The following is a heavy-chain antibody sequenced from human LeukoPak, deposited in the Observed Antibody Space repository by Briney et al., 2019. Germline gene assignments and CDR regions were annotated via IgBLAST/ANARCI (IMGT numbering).Heavy chain of an antibody. J-gene: IGHJ4*02. CDR2: ISSSSSYI. D-gene: IGHD2-2*01. V-gene: IGHV3-21*01. CDR3: ARDNKVVPAATYDY. Sequence: GGSLRLSCAASGFTFSSYSMNWVRQAPGKGLEWVSSISSSSSYIYYADSVKGRFTISRDNAKNSLYLQMNSLRAEDTAVYYCARDNKVVPAATYDYWGQGTLVTVSS. CDR1: GFTFSSYS.